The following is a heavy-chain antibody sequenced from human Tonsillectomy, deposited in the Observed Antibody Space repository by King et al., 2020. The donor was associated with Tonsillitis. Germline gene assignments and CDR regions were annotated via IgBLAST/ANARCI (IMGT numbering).Heavy chain of an antibody. CDR2: LSYDGNNK. D-gene: IGHD1-14*01. Sequence: VQLVESGGGVVQPGRSLRLSCAASGFTFSNYAIHWVRQAPGKGLEWVAVLSYDGNNKYYPDSVKGRFTISRDNSKNTLYLQINSLRAEDTAVYYCAREKPKDYYFDYWGQGTLVTVSS. CDR1: GFTFSNYA. J-gene: IGHJ4*02. V-gene: IGHV3-30*04. CDR3: AREKPKDYYFDY.